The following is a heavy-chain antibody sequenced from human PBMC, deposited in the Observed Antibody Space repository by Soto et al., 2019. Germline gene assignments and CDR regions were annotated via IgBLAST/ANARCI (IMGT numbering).Heavy chain of an antibody. CDR3: TRHRVGYYDSGFDY. CDR1: GFTFGDYA. Sequence: PGGSLRLSCTASGFTFGDYAMSWVRQAPGKGLEWVGFIRSKAYGGTTEYAASVKGRFTISRDDSKSIAYLQMNSLKTEDTAVYYCTRHRVGYYDSGFDYWGQGTLVTVSS. D-gene: IGHD3-10*01. J-gene: IGHJ4*02. CDR2: IRSKAYGGTT. V-gene: IGHV3-49*04.